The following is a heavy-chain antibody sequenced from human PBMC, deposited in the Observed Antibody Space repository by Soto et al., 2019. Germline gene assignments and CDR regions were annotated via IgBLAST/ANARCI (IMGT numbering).Heavy chain of an antibody. V-gene: IGHV3-23*01. Sequence: GGSLRLSCAASGFTFSSHAMTWVRQAPGKGLEWVSGITGSGGTAYYADSVKGRFTISRDNSKNTLYLQMNSLRAEDTAVYYCAKNPGYYYDSTGYHFDYWGQGTLVTVSS. D-gene: IGHD3-22*01. CDR1: GFTFSSHA. CDR3: AKNPGYYYDSTGYHFDY. J-gene: IGHJ4*02. CDR2: ITGSGGTA.